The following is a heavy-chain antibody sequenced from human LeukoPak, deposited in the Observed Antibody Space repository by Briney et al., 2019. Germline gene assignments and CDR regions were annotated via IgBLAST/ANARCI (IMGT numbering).Heavy chain of an antibody. CDR2: IDPKSGGT. V-gene: IGHV1-2*02. J-gene: IGHJ4*02. CDR3: ARDATMRPFDY. Sequence: GASVKVSCKASGYTFTGYYMHWVRQAPGQGLEWMGWIDPKSGGTKFAQKFQGRVTMTRDTSISTAYMELSTLRSDDTAMYYCARDATMRPFDYWGQGALVTVSS. D-gene: IGHD2-2*01. CDR1: GYTFTGYY.